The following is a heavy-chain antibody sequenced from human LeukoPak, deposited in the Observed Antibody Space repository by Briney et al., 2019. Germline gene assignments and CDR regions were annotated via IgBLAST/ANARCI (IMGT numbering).Heavy chain of an antibody. J-gene: IGHJ4*02. V-gene: IGHV4-28*03. CDR3: ARGKYYDFWSGEEGY. CDR2: IYYSGST. CDR1: GYSISSSNW. Sequence: SDTLSLTCAVSGYSISSSNWWGWIRQPPGKGLEWIGYIYYSGSTYYNPSLKSRVTMSVDTSKNQFSLKLSSVTAADTAVYYCARGKYYDFWSGEEGYWGQGTLVTVSS. D-gene: IGHD3-3*01.